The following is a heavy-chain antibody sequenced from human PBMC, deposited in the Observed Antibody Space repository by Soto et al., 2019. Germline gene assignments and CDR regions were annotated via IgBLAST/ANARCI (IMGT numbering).Heavy chain of an antibody. CDR2: INHSGST. CDR3: AIAAMYSEFDY. D-gene: IGHD2-2*01. Sequence: QVQLQQWGAGLLKPSETLSLTCAVYGGSFSGYYWSWIRQPPGKGLEWIGEINHSGSTNYSPSLKSRVTISVDTSKNQFSLKLSSVTAADTAVYYCAIAAMYSEFDYWGQGTLVTVSS. J-gene: IGHJ4*02. V-gene: IGHV4-34*01. CDR1: GGSFSGYY.